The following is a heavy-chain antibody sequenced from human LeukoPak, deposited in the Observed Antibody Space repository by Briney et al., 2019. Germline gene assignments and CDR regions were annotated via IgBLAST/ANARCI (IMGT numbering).Heavy chain of an antibody. J-gene: IGHJ4*02. D-gene: IGHD4-17*01. CDR2: INPNSGGT. Sequence: ASVKVSCKASGYTFTGYYMHWVRQAPGQGLEWMGWINPNSGGTNYAQKFRGRVTMTRDTSISTAYMELSRLRSDDTAVYYCARSNNYGDYSMGFWGQGTLVTVSS. CDR1: GYTFTGYY. CDR3: ARSNNYGDYSMGF. V-gene: IGHV1-2*02.